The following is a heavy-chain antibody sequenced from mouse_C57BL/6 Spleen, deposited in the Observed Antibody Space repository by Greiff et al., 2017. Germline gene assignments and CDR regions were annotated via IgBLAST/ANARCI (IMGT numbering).Heavy chain of an antibody. Sequence: VQLQQPGAELVRPGTSVKLSCKASGYTFTSYWMHWVKQRPGQGLEWIGVIDASDSYTNYNQKFKGKATLTVDTTSSTAYMQLSSLTSEDSAVYYCAREGMVTTRDDWGKGTTLTVAS. CDR2: IDASDSYT. CDR3: AREGMVTTRDD. V-gene: IGHV1-59*01. J-gene: IGHJ2*01. CDR1: GYTFTSYW. D-gene: IGHD2-2*01.